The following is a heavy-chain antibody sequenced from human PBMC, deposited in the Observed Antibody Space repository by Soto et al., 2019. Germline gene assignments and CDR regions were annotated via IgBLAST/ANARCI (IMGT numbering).Heavy chain of an antibody. CDR1: GGSVSSGSYY. CDR3: ARVNVGAAAGSLDY. J-gene: IGHJ4*02. Sequence: QVQLQESGPGLVKPSETLSLTCTVSGGSVSSGSYYWSWIRQPPGQGLEWIGNIYYSGSTNYHPSLKSRVTISVDTSKNQFSLKLSSVTAADTAVYDSARVNVGAAAGSLDYWGQGTLVTVSS. V-gene: IGHV4-61*01. CDR2: IYYSGST. D-gene: IGHD6-13*01.